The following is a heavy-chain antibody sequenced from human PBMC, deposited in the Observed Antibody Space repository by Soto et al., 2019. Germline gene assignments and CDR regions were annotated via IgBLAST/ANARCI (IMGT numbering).Heavy chain of an antibody. V-gene: IGHV1-2*02. J-gene: IGHJ5*02. D-gene: IGHD4-4*01. CDR1: GYTFTGYY. CDR3: ARDGDYTTVDNWFDP. Sequence: ASVKVSCKASGYTFTGYYMHWVLQAPGQGLEWMGWINPNSGGTNYAQSFQGRVTMTRDTSISTAYMEVSRLRSDDTAVYYCARDGDYTTVDNWFDPWGQGTLVTVSS. CDR2: INPNSGGT.